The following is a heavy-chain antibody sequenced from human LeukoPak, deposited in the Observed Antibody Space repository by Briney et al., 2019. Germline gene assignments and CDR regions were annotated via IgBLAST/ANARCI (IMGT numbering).Heavy chain of an antibody. CDR3: ARVVRDGYNYYFDY. V-gene: IGHV4-38-2*01. J-gene: IGHJ4*02. Sequence: PSETLSLTCAVSGYSISSGYQWAWIRQPPGKTLEWIGSIYHSGSAHYNPSLKSRVTISVDTSKNQFSLKLSSVTAADTAVYYCARVVRDGYNYYFDYWGQGTLVTVSS. CDR1: GYSISSGYQ. D-gene: IGHD5-24*01. CDR2: IYHSGSA.